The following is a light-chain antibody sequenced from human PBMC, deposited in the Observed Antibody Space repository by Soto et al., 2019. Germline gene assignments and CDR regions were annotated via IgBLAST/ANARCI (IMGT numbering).Light chain of an antibody. Sequence: QSALTQPASVSGSPGQSITISCTGTSSDVGSYNLVSWYQQHPGKAPKLMIYEGSKRPSGVSNRFSGSKSGNTASLTISGLQAEDEADYYCCSYAGSRRNEFGSGTQLTVL. CDR3: CSYAGSRRNE. CDR1: SSDVGSYNL. J-gene: IGLJ6*01. V-gene: IGLV2-23*01. CDR2: EGS.